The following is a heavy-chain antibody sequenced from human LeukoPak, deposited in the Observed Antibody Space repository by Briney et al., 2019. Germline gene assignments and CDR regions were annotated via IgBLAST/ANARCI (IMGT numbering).Heavy chain of an antibody. CDR3: AKTRYNWNYWFDP. CDR1: GFTFSSYA. D-gene: IGHD1-7*01. J-gene: IGHJ5*02. Sequence: PGGSLRLSCAASGFTFSSYAMTWVRQAPGKGLEWVSAISGSGGSTYYADSVKGRFTTSRDNSKNTLYVQMNSLRAEDTAVYYCAKTRYNWNYWFDPWGQGTLVTVSS. V-gene: IGHV3-23*01. CDR2: ISGSGGST.